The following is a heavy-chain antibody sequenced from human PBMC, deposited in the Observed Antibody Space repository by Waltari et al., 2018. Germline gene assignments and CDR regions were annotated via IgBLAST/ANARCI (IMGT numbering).Heavy chain of an antibody. CDR2: INHSGST. V-gene: IGHV4-34*01. J-gene: IGHJ4*02. CDR1: GGSLSGYY. Sequence: QVQLQQWGAGLLKPSETLSLTCAVYGGSLSGYYWSGIRQPPGKGLEWIGEINHSGSTNYNPSLKSRVTISVDTSKNQFSLKLSSVTAADTAVYYCARGIRFLEWLPPDYWGQGTLVTVSS. CDR3: ARGIRFLEWLPPDY. D-gene: IGHD3-3*01.